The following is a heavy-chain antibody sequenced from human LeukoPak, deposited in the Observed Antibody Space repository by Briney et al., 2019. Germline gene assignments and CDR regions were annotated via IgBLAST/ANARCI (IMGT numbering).Heavy chain of an antibody. V-gene: IGHV4-38-2*02. CDR3: ARVYYSSSYDYWYFDL. D-gene: IGHD6-13*01. Sequence: PSETLSLTCTVSGYSISSGFYWGWIRQPPGKGLEWIGSIYHVGTTYYNPSLKSRVTISVDTSKNHFSLKLTSVTAADTAFYYCARVYYSSSYDYWYFDLWGRGTLVTVSS. CDR1: GYSISSGFY. J-gene: IGHJ2*01. CDR2: IYHVGTT.